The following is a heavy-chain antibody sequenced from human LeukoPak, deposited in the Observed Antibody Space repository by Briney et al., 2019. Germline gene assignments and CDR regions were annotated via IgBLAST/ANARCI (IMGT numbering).Heavy chain of an antibody. V-gene: IGHV3-48*03. CDR3: AAFSKRESGYDPYYYYGMDV. J-gene: IGHJ6*04. Sequence: PGGSLRLSCAASGFSFSSYEMNWVRPAPGKGLEWVSYISSSGSTIYYADSVKGRFTISRDNAKNSLYLQMNSLRAEDTAVYYCAAFSKRESGYDPYYYYGMDVWGKGTTVTVSS. D-gene: IGHD5-12*01. CDR1: GFSFSSYE. CDR2: ISSSGSTI.